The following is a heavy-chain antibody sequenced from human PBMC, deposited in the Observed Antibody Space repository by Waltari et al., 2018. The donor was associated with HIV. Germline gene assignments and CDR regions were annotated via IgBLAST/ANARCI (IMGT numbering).Heavy chain of an antibody. Sequence: QVQVVESGGAVVQPGRSLRLSCAASGFTFSCYAMHWVRQAPGKGLVWVAVISYNETNKFYGDSVKGRFTISRDNSKNTLYLQMNSLRAEDTAVYYCARIGTYYDMDVWGQGTTVTVSS. J-gene: IGHJ6*02. V-gene: IGHV3-30-3*01. CDR3: ARIGTYYDMDV. CDR1: GFTFSCYA. CDR2: ISYNETNK. D-gene: IGHD1-1*01.